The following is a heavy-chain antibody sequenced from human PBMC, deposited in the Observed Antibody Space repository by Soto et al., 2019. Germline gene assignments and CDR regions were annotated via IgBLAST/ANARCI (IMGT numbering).Heavy chain of an antibody. Sequence: QVQLVESGGGVVQPGRSLRLSCAASGFTFSDYGMHWVRQAPGKGLEWVAIIWYDGSRKYYGDSVKGRFTISRDNSKNTLYLQMNSLRGEDTAVYYCVRDHLKRMATVSTDGYWGQGTLVTVSS. CDR2: IWYDGSRK. J-gene: IGHJ4*02. V-gene: IGHV3-33*01. CDR3: VRDHLKRMATVSTDGY. D-gene: IGHD4-17*01. CDR1: GFTFSDYG.